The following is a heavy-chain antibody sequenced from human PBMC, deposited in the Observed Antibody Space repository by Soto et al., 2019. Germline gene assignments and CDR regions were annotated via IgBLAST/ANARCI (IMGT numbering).Heavy chain of an antibody. Sequence: SETLSLTCTVSGGSISSYYWSWIRQPPGKGLEWIGYIYYSGSTNYNPSLKSRVTISVDTSKNQFSLKLSSVTAADTAVYYCACARYDYVWGSYRLDYWGQGTLVTVSS. J-gene: IGHJ4*02. CDR2: IYYSGST. CDR3: ACARYDYVWGSYRLDY. D-gene: IGHD3-16*02. V-gene: IGHV4-59*08. CDR1: GGSISSYY.